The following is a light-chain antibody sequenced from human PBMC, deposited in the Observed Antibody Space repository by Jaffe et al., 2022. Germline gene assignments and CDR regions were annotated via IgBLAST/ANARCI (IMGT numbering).Light chain of an antibody. CDR1: NIGGKN. Sequence: SYELTQPLSVSVALGQTASITCGGNNIGGKNVHWYQQRPGQAPVVVIFGNYNRPSGVPERFSGSTSGNTATLTISRAQAGDEADYYCQTFDRSTGWVFGGGTKLTVL. CDR3: QTFDRSTGWV. V-gene: IGLV3-9*01. J-gene: IGLJ2*01. CDR2: GNY.